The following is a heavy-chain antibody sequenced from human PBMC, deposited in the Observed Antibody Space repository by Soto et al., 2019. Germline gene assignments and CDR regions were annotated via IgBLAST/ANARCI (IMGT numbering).Heavy chain of an antibody. J-gene: IGHJ4*02. V-gene: IGHV3-21*01. D-gene: IGHD3-3*01. CDR2: ISSSSSYI. Sequence: LGGSLRLSCAASGFTFSSYSMNWVRQAPGKGLEWVSSISSSSSYIYYADSVKGRFTISRDNAKNSLYLQMNSLRAEDTAVYYCARDLPPPPGYDFWSGYYLPFDYWGQGTLVTVSS. CDR1: GFTFSSYS. CDR3: ARDLPPPPGYDFWSGYYLPFDY.